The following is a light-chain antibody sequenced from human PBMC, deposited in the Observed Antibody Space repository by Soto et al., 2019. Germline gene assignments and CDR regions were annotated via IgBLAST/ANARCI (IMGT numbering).Light chain of an antibody. CDR2: EVS. V-gene: IGLV2-8*01. J-gene: IGLJ2*01. Sequence: QSALTLPPSASGSLGQSVTISCTGTSSDVGGYNYVSWYQQHPGKAPKLMIYEVSKRPSGVPDRFSGSKSGNTASLTVSGLQAEDEADYYCSSYAGSNNPVVFGGGTKLTVL. CDR3: SSYAGSNNPVV. CDR1: SSDVGGYNY.